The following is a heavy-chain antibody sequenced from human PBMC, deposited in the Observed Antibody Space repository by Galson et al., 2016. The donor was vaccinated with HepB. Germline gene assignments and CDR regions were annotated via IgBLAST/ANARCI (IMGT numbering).Heavy chain of an antibody. CDR1: GYTFSTYA. Sequence: SVKVSCKASGYTFSTYAMNCVRQAPGEGLEWTGWINTNTANPTYAQGFTGRFVFSLDTSVSTAYLQICSLKAEDTAVYYCARDLRLLGDYDPSLHQGPIGLPPGTLLQGHLWG. CDR3: ARDLRLLGDYDPSLHQGPIGLPPGTLLQGHL. J-gene: IGHJ6*01. CDR2: INTNTANP. D-gene: IGHD1-26*01. V-gene: IGHV7-4-1*01.